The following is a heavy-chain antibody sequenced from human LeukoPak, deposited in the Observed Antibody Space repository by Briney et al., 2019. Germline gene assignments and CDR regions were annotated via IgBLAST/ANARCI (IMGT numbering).Heavy chain of an antibody. CDR2: IYYSGST. CDR3: ASGTTVTNYAY. J-gene: IGHJ4*02. CDR1: GGSISSYY. V-gene: IGHV4-59*01. D-gene: IGHD4-17*01. Sequence: SETLSLTCTVSGGSISSYYWSWIRQPPGKGLEWIGYIYYSGSTNYNPSLKSRVTISVDTSKNQFSLKLSSVTAADTAVYYCASGTTVTNYAYWGQGTLVTVSS.